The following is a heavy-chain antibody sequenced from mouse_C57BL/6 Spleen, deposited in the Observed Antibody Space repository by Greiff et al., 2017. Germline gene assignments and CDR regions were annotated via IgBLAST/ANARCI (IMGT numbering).Heavy chain of an antibody. CDR3: ARCGYAMDY. Sequence: QVQLQQSGPELVKPGASVKISCKASGYAFSSSWMNWVKQRPGKGLEWIGRIYPGAGDTNYNGKFKGEATLTADKSASTDYRQLSSLTSEYSAVYFFARCGYAMDYWGQGTSVTVSS. V-gene: IGHV1-82*01. CDR2: IYPGAGDT. CDR1: GYAFSSSW. J-gene: IGHJ4*01.